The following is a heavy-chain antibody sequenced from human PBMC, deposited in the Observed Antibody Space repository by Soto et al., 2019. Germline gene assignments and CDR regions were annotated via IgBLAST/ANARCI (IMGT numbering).Heavy chain of an antibody. CDR3: ARVDIVVVVAGLRGFDP. D-gene: IGHD2-15*01. CDR2: IRSKANSYAT. V-gene: IGHV3-73*01. J-gene: IGHJ5*02. CDR1: GFTFSGSA. Sequence: SLRLSCAASGFTFSGSAMHWVRQASGKGLEWVGRIRSKANSYATAYAASVKGRFTISRDDSKNTVYLQMNSLRTEDTAVYYCARVDIVVVVAGLRGFDPWGQGTLVTVSS.